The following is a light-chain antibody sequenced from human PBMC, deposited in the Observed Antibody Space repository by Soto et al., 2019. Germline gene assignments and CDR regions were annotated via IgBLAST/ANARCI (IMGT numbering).Light chain of an antibody. CDR2: VNS. CDR3: QSYDSSLSGGV. J-gene: IGLJ3*02. V-gene: IGLV1-40*01. CDR1: SSNIGAGYG. Sequence: QSVLTQPPSVSGAPGQRVTISCTGSSSNIGAGYGVRWYQQLPGTAPKLLIYVNSNRPSGVPDRFSGSKSGTSASLAITGLRAEDEADYYCQSYDSSLSGGVFGGGTKLTVL.